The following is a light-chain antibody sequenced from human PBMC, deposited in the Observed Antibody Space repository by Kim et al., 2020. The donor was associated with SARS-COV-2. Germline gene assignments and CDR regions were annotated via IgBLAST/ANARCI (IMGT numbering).Light chain of an antibody. V-gene: IGLV2-8*01. Sequence: QSVTLPCTGTSSDVGGYTSVSWYQQHPGKAPKLMIYQVSKRPSGVPDRFSGSKSGNTASLTVSGLQAEDEADYYCSSYTGTDNPFVFGTGTKVTVL. CDR2: QVS. J-gene: IGLJ1*01. CDR1: SSDVGGYTS. CDR3: SSYTGTDNPFV.